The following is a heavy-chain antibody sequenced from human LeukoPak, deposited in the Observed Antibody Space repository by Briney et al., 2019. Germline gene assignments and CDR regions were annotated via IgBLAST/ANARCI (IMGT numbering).Heavy chain of an antibody. CDR1: GGSISSYY. Sequence: SETLSLTCTVSGGSISSYYWSWIRQPPGKGLEWIGYIYYSGSTNYNPSLKSRVTISVDTSKNQFSLKLSSVTAADTAVYYCARVLVSSWYVGDYFDYWGQGTLVTVSS. V-gene: IGHV4-59*01. CDR2: IYYSGST. D-gene: IGHD6-13*01. J-gene: IGHJ4*02. CDR3: ARVLVSSWYVGDYFDY.